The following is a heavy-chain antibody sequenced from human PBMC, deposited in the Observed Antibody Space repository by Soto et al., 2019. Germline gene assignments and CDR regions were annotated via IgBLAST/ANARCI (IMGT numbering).Heavy chain of an antibody. V-gene: IGHV1-3*01. CDR2: INAGNGNT. J-gene: IGHJ5*02. D-gene: IGHD3-10*02. CDR3: GRDQSGIGYYVDWFDP. Sequence: GTSVEVCCEACGYSFKSHAIDWVRKNHGQRPEWLGWINAGNGNTYYSEKFEGRVTFTRDTAATTVNMELTSLTSEDTAIYYCGRDQSGIGYYVDWFDPWGQGTLVTVSS. CDR1: GYSFKSHA.